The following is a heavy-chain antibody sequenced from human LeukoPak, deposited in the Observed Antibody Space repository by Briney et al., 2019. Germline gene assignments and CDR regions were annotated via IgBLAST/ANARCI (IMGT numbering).Heavy chain of an antibody. CDR2: ISYDGSNK. CDR1: GFTFSSYA. V-gene: IGHV3-30-3*02. Sequence: PGGSLRLSCAASGFTFSSYAMHWVRQAPGKGLEWVAVISYDGSNKYYADSVKGRFTISRDNSKNTLYLQMNSLRAEDTAVYYCAKRLASSGYSPFDYWGQGTLVTVSS. D-gene: IGHD3-22*01. J-gene: IGHJ4*02. CDR3: AKRLASSGYSPFDY.